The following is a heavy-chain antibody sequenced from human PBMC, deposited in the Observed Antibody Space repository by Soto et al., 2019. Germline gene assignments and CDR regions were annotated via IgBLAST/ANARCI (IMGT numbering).Heavy chain of an antibody. CDR2: IGTAGDT. D-gene: IGHD5-12*01. J-gene: IGHJ4*02. V-gene: IGHV3-13*01. Sequence: GGSLRLSCAASGFTFSSYDMHWVRRATGKGLEWVSAIGTAGDTYYPGSVKGRFTISRENAKNSLYLQMNSLRAGDTAVYYCARGMATIGGFDYWGQGTLVTVSS. CDR1: GFTFSSYD. CDR3: ARGMATIGGFDY.